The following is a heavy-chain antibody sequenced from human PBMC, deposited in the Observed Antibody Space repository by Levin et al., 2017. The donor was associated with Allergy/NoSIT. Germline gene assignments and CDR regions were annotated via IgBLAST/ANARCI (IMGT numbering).Heavy chain of an antibody. CDR2: IHDSGST. V-gene: IGHV4-59*08. D-gene: IGHD2-8*02. Sequence: TGGSLRLSCTVSGGSISNYYWSWIRQPPGKGLEWIGYIHDSGSTNYNPSLKSRVTMSVDTSKNQFSLTLTSVTAADTGLYYCTGSSINVWSWYFDLWGRGTLVTVSS. J-gene: IGHJ2*01. CDR1: GGSISNYY. CDR3: TGSSINVWSWYFDL.